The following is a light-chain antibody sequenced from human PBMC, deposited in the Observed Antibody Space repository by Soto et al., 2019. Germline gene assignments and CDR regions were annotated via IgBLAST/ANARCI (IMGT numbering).Light chain of an antibody. V-gene: IGLV2-14*01. CDR3: SSYTRSSTSYV. Sequence: SVLTRPASVSGSPGRSIAIACTGTSSDGGGYNYVSWYQHHPGKAPKLMIYEVSNRPSRVSNRFSGSKSGNTASLTISGLQAEDEADYYCSSYTRSSTSYVFGTGTKVTVL. CDR2: EVS. J-gene: IGLJ1*01. CDR1: SSDGGGYNY.